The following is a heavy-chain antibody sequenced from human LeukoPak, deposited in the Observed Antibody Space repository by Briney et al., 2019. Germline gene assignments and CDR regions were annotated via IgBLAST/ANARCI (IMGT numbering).Heavy chain of an antibody. CDR3: ARGQTMYY. J-gene: IGHJ4*02. Sequence: GASVKVSCTPSGYTFNNFFISWVRQAPGQGLEWVGWISPHSHTTHYAEKFQGRVTMTTDTSTTTVYMELRSLRSDDTAVYFCARGQTMYYWGQGTPVTVSS. V-gene: IGHV1-18*01. CDR1: GYTFNNFF. D-gene: IGHD3-10*02. CDR2: ISPHSHTT.